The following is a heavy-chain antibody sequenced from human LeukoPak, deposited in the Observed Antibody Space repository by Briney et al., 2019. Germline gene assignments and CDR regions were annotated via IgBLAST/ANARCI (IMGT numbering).Heavy chain of an antibody. D-gene: IGHD4-17*01. V-gene: IGHV1-18*01. Sequence: GASVKPSCKASGYTFTSYGISWVRQAPGQGLEWMGWVSAYNGNTNYAQKLQGRATMTTDTSTSTAYMELRSLRSDDTAVYYCARDVEWVTTAWVTKRILDYWGQGTLVTVSS. J-gene: IGHJ4*02. CDR2: VSAYNGNT. CDR1: GYTFTSYG. CDR3: ARDVEWVTTAWVTKRILDY.